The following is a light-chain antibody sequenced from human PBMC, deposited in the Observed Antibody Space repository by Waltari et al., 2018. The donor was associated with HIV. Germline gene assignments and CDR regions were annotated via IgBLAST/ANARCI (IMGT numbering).Light chain of an antibody. Sequence: QSALTQPASVSGSPGQSITIPCTGSSSDVGGYNFVSWYQQYPGKAPRLMIYEVSNRPSGVSIRFSGSKSGNTASLTISGLQADDEADYYCSSYTTSTTRLFGTGTKVTVL. V-gene: IGLV2-14*01. J-gene: IGLJ1*01. CDR1: SSDVGGYNF. CDR2: EVS. CDR3: SSYTTSTTRL.